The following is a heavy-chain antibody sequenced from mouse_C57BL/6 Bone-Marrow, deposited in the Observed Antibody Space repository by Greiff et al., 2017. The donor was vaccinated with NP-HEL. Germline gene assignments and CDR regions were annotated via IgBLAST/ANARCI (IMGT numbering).Heavy chain of an antibody. Sequence: EVQRVESGEGLVKPGGSLKLSCAASGFTFSSYAMSWVRQTPEKRLEWVAYISSGGDYIYYADTVKGRFTISRDNARNTLYLQMSSLKSEDTAMYYCTRGYDYLFAYWGQGTLVTVSA. J-gene: IGHJ3*01. CDR1: GFTFSSYA. D-gene: IGHD2-4*01. V-gene: IGHV5-9-1*02. CDR3: TRGYDYLFAY. CDR2: ISSGGDYI.